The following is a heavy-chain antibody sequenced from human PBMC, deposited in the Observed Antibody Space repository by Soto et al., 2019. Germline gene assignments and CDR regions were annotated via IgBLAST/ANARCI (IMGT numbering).Heavy chain of an antibody. CDR3: ARDPGGYGYYYYYGMDV. Sequence: PGGSLRLSCAASGFTFSTYAMYWVRQAPGKGLEWVAVISYDGSNKYYADSVKGRFTISRDNSKNTLYLQMNSLRAEDTAVYYCARDPGGYGYYYYYGMDVWGQGTTVTVSS. D-gene: IGHD5-12*01. V-gene: IGHV3-30-3*01. CDR1: GFTFSTYA. J-gene: IGHJ6*02. CDR2: ISYDGSNK.